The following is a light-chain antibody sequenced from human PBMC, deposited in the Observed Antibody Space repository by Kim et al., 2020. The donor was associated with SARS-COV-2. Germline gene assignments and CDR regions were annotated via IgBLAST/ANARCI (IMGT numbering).Light chain of an antibody. CDR3: QAWDSSTLV. J-gene: IGLJ2*01. CDR2: QDS. CDR1: KLGDKY. V-gene: IGLV3-1*01. Sequence: SYELTQPPSVSVSPGQTASITCSGDKLGDKYACWYQQKPGQSPVLVIYQDSKRPSGIPERFSGSNSGNTATLTISGTKAMDEADYYCQAWDSSTLVFGGGTQLTVL.